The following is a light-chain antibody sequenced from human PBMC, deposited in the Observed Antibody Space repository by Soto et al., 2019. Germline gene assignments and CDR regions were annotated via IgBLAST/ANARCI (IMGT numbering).Light chain of an antibody. J-gene: IGLJ1*01. Sequence: QSVLTQPASVSGYPGQSITISCTGSSSDVGGYEFVSWYQQHPGKAPKLVISEVSVRPSGISDRFSGSKSGNTASLTISGLQADDEASYYCSSYTITTALAFGSGTKVTVL. V-gene: IGLV2-14*01. CDR1: SSDVGGYEF. CDR2: EVS. CDR3: SSYTITTALA.